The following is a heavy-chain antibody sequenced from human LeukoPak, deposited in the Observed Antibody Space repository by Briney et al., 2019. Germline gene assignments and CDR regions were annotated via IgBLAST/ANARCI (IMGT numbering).Heavy chain of an antibody. CDR1: GFTFNSYV. V-gene: IGHV3-23*01. Sequence: GGSLRLSCAASGFTFNSYVMNWVRQAPGKGLEWVLGIIGSGRSTYYADSVKGRFSISRDNSKNTVYLQMNSLRVEDTAVYFYAKGFNYYAAGSHFDSWGQGTLVTVSS. J-gene: IGHJ4*02. CDR2: IIGSGRST. D-gene: IGHD3-10*01. CDR3: AKGFNYYAAGSHFDS.